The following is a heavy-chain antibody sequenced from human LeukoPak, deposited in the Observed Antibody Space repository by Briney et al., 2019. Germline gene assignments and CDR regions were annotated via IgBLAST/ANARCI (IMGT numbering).Heavy chain of an antibody. CDR1: GFTFSSYS. CDR3: ARSPRPMAYCYYYMDV. V-gene: IGHV3-48*02. CDR2: ISSSSSTI. Sequence: GGSLRLSCAASGFTFSSYSMNWVRQAPGKGLEWVSYISSSSSTIYYADSVKGRFTISRGNAKNSLYLQMNSLRDEDTAVYYCARSPRPMAYCYYYMDVWGKGTTVTVSS. D-gene: IGHD5-24*01. J-gene: IGHJ6*03.